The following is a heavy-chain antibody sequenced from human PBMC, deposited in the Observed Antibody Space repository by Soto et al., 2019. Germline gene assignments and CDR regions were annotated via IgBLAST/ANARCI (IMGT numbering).Heavy chain of an antibody. V-gene: IGHV3-30*04. J-gene: IGHJ4*02. Sequence: QVQLVESGGDVVQPGRSLRLSCAASHFSFSSSPMNWVRQAPGKGLEWVATISYDGSSKYYAESVDGRFTVSRDNSKNTLFLQVNSLRVEDTAVYYCAREGDYSTYFAYGGQGTLVTVSS. D-gene: IGHD4-4*01. CDR2: ISYDGSSK. CDR1: HFSFSSSP. CDR3: AREGDYSTYFAY.